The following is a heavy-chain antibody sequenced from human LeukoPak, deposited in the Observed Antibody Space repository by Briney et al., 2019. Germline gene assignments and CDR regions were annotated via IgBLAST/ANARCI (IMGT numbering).Heavy chain of an antibody. J-gene: IGHJ4*02. CDR2: ISAYNGNT. CDR3: AVRYCSSTSCYFDY. V-gene: IGHV1-18*01. D-gene: IGHD2-2*01. Sequence: GASVKVSCKASGYTFTSYGISWVRQAPGQGLEGMGWISAYNGNTNYAQKLQGRVTMTTDTSTSTAYMELRSLRSDDTAVYYCAVRYCSSTSCYFDYWGQGALVTVSS. CDR1: GYTFTSYG.